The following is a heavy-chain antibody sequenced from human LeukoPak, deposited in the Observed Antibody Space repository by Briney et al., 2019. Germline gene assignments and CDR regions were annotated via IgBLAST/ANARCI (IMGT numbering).Heavy chain of an antibody. CDR1: GGSISGSRRY. D-gene: IGHD6-13*01. CDR3: TRQLSWASDTGYS. J-gene: IGHJ4*02. Sequence: SETLSLTCNVSGGSISGSRRYWGWVRQPPGGGLEWIGSIRYIGTTYYNPSLQSRLTISVDNSQNQFSLKLKSVTAADTSMYYCTRQLSWASDTGYSWGQGTLVTVSS. CDR2: IRYIGTT. V-gene: IGHV4-39*01.